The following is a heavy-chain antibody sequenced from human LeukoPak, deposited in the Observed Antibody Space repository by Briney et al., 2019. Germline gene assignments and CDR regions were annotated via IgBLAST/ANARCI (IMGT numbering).Heavy chain of an antibody. CDR2: ISSSSSYI. CDR3: ARDTRGILWPGYAFDI. D-gene: IGHD2-21*01. V-gene: IGHV3-21*04. J-gene: IGHJ3*02. Sequence: GGSLRLSCAASGFTFSSYSMNWVRQAPGKGLEWVSSISSSSSYIYYADSVKGRFTISRDNAKNTLYLQMNSLRAEDTAVYYCARDTRGILWPGYAFDIWGQGTMVTVSS. CDR1: GFTFSSYS.